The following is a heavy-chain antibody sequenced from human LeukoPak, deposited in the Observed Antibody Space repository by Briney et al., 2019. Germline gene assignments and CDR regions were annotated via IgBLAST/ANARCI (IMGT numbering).Heavy chain of an antibody. CDR3: ARFREGTTHFDY. V-gene: IGHV3-20*04. D-gene: IGHD1-7*01. Sequence: PGGSLRLSCAAPGFTFDDYGMTWVRQAPGKGLEWVSGINWNGGSTGYGDSVKGRFTISRDNTKNSLYLQMNSLRAEDTALFYCARFREGTTHFDYWGQGTLVTVSS. CDR2: INWNGGST. CDR1: GFTFDDYG. J-gene: IGHJ4*02.